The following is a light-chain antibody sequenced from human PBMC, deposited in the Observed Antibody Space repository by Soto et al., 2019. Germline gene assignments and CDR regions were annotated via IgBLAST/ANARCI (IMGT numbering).Light chain of an antibody. J-gene: IGLJ2*01. CDR1: SSNIGSNT. CDR3: AAWDDSMDAVV. Sequence: QSVPTQPPSASGTPGQRVTISCSGSSSNIGSNTVNWYQQLPGTAPKLLIYSNNQRPSGVPDRFSGSKSGTSASVAISGLQSEDEADYYCAAWDDSMDAVVFGGGTKVTVL. CDR2: SNN. V-gene: IGLV1-44*01.